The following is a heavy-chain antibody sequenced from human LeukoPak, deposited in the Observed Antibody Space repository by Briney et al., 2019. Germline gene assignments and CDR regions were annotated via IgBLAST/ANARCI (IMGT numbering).Heavy chain of an antibody. D-gene: IGHD3-9*01. CDR2: INPNSGGT. CDR3: AREGYDILTGWHYYYMDV. Sequence: GASVKVSCKASGYTFTGYYMHWVRQAPGQGLEWMGWINPNSGGTNYAQKFQGGVTMTRDTSISTAYMELSRLRSDDTAVYYCAREGYDILTGWHYYYMDVWGKGTTVTISS. V-gene: IGHV1-2*02. J-gene: IGHJ6*03. CDR1: GYTFTGYY.